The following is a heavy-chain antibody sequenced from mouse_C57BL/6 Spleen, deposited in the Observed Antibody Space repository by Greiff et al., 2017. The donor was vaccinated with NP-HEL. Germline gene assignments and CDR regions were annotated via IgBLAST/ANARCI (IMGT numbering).Heavy chain of an antibody. V-gene: IGHV10-3*01. CDR3: VRSDYYGSSYVYFDV. CDR1: GFTFNTYA. CDR2: IRSKSSNYAT. J-gene: IGHJ1*03. Sequence: EVQLVESGGGLVQPKGSLKLSCAASGFTFNTYAMHWVRQAPGKGVEWVARIRSKSSNYATYYADSVKDRFTISRDDSQSMLYLQMNNLKTEDTAMYYCVRSDYYGSSYVYFDVSGTGTTVTVSS. D-gene: IGHD1-1*01.